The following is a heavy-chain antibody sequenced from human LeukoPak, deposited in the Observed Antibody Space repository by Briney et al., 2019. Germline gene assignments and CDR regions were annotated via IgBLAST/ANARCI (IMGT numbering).Heavy chain of an antibody. J-gene: IGHJ5*02. V-gene: IGHV4-39*07. D-gene: IGHD5-18*01. CDR3: ARDGMDTAMVRDWFDP. CDR2: IYYSGST. Sequence: SETLSLTCTVSGGSISSSSYYWGWIRQPPGKGLEWIGSIYYSGSTYYNPSLKSRVTISVDTSKNQFSLKLSSVTAADTAVYYCARDGMDTAMVRDWFDPWGQGTLVTVSS. CDR1: GGSISSSSYY.